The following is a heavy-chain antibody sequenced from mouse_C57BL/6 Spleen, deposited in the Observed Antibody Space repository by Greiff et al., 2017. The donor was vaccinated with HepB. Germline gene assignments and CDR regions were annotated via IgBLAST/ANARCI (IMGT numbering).Heavy chain of an antibody. Sequence: VQLQQPGAELVKPGASVKMSCKASGYTFTSYWITWVKQRPGQGLEWIGDIYPGSGSTNYNEKFMSKATLTVDTSSSTAYMQLSSLTSEDSAVYYCARSGGLRLRYYFDYWGQGTTLTVSS. D-gene: IGHD1-2*01. V-gene: IGHV1-55*01. J-gene: IGHJ2*01. CDR2: IYPGSGST. CDR1: GYTFTSYW. CDR3: ARSGGLRLRYYFDY.